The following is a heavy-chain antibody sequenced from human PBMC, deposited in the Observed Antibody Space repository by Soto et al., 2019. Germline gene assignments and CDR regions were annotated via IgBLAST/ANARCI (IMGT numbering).Heavy chain of an antibody. J-gene: IGHJ5*02. V-gene: IGHV1-69*01. Sequence: QVQLVQSGAEVKKPGSSVKVSCKASGGTFSSYAISWVRQAPGQGLEWMGGVIPIFGTANYAQKFQGRVTITADESTSTAYMELSSLRSEDTAVYYCARRLIGYCSSTSCPNWFDPWGQGTLVTVSS. CDR3: ARRLIGYCSSTSCPNWFDP. D-gene: IGHD2-2*03. CDR2: VIPIFGTA. CDR1: GGTFSSYA.